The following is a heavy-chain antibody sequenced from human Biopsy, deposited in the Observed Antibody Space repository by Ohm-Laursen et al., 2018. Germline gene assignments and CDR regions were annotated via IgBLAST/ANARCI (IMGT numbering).Heavy chain of an antibody. D-gene: IGHD1-26*01. CDR1: DYTFYSYG. CDR3: ARVFGGAYYSYAFDI. Sequence: SVKVSCKASDYTFYSYGITWVRRAPGQGLEWMGWITADEKNSAPKFQGRVTMTTDMSTSTAYMELRGLKSDDTAVYYCARVFGGAYYSYAFDIWGQGSLVIVSS. V-gene: IGHV1-18*04. J-gene: IGHJ3*02. CDR2: ITADEK.